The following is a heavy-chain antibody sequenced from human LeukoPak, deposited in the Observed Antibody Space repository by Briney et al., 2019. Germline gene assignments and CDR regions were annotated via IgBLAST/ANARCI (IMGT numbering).Heavy chain of an antibody. CDR1: GFTFSSSG. V-gene: IGHV3-23*01. CDR2: IGGSGAGT. J-gene: IGHJ4*02. D-gene: IGHD3-22*01. CDR3: ATTLHSGYYDLY. Sequence: GGSLRLSCAASGFTFSSSGMSWVRQAPGKGLEWVSGIGGSGAGTYYAVSVKGRFTISRDNSKNTLYLQMNSLRAEDTAVYYCATTLHSGYYDLYWGQGTLVTVSS.